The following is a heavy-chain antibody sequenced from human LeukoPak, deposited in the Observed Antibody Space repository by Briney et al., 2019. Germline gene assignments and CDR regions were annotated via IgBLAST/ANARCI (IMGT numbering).Heavy chain of an antibody. D-gene: IGHD3-22*01. CDR1: GISLSIYG. J-gene: IGHJ4*02. CDR3: SARGVVIRVILGEFHKEDYYYDS. CDR2: ISDSGGRT. Sequence: GESLTLSCAVSGISLSIYGMSWVRQAPGKGLEWVAGISDSGGRTNYTDSVKGRLSISRDNRTNTLYMEMNSRRADDTAVFFCSARGVVIRVILGEFHKEDYYYDSWGQGALVTVSS. V-gene: IGHV3-23*01.